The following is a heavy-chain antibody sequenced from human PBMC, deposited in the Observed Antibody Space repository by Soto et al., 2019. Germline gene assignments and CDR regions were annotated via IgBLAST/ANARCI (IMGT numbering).Heavy chain of an antibody. J-gene: IGHJ3*02. D-gene: IGHD2-2*01. CDR2: ISGIGVGT. Sequence: EVQLLESGGGLVQPGGSLRLACAASGITLSSYAMIWVRQAPGKGLEWVSAISGIGVGTYYADSVKGRFTISRDNSQNTLYLQMISLRAEDTAVYYCARDPIIGPGIAFDIWGQGTLVTVSS. V-gene: IGHV3-23*01. CDR3: ARDPIIGPGIAFDI. CDR1: GITLSSYA.